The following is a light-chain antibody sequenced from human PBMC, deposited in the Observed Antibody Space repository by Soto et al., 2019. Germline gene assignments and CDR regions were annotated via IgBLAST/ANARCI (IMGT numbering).Light chain of an antibody. J-gene: IGLJ1*01. Sequence: QSALTQPASVSGAPGQSLPITCTGTSSDVGTHHYLSWYQQPPAKAPKLMIYDVSNRLSALSDRFSASKSRHTASLPLTVLHPEDEAVYYCSSYSSSSPPVFRTGTKVPV. CDR2: DVS. V-gene: IGLV2-14*03. CDR3: SSYSSSSPPV. CDR1: SSDVGTHHY.